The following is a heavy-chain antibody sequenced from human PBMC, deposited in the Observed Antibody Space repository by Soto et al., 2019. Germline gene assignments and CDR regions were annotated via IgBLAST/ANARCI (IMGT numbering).Heavy chain of an antibody. J-gene: IGHJ5*02. CDR3: AKDSRLGELSLSGVENWFDP. V-gene: IGHV3-9*01. CDR1: GFTFDDYA. CDR2: ISWNSGSI. D-gene: IGHD3-16*02. Sequence: GGSLRLSCAASGFTFDDYAMHWVRQAPGKGLEWVSGISWNSGSIGYADSVKGRFTISRDNAKNSLYLQMNSLRAEDTALYYCAKDSRLGELSLSGVENWFDPWGQGTLVTVSS.